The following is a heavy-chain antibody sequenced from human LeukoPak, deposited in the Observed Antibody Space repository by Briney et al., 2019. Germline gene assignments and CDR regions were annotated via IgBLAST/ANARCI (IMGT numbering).Heavy chain of an antibody. J-gene: IGHJ4*02. CDR1: GGSFSGYY. V-gene: IGHV4-34*01. CDR3: ARRPQRITMIVVVITGYYFDY. CDR2: INHSGST. Sequence: SETLSLTCAVYGGSFSGYYWSWIRQPPGKGLEWIREINHSGSTNYNPSLKSRVTISVDTSKNQFSLKLSSVTAADTAVYYCARRPQRITMIVVVITGYYFDYWGQGTLVTVSS. D-gene: IGHD3-22*01.